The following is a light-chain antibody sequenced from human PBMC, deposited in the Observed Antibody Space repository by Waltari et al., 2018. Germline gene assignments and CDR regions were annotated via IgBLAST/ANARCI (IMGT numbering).Light chain of an antibody. CDR3: QNRRNWPLLT. J-gene: IGKJ4*01. Sequence: EVVLTQPPATLSLSPGARATLSCRASQNIGNNLACDKQKPGQAPRLLMNDGPNRATGVPARFSGSGSGTDFTLTISSLEPEDFAVYYCQNRRNWPLLTFGGGTKVEIK. CDR1: QNIGNN. V-gene: IGKV3-11*01. CDR2: DGP.